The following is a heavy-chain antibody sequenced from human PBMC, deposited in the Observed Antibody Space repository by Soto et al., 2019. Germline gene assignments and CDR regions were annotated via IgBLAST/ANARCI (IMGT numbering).Heavy chain of an antibody. CDR1: GFSLSTSGMR. V-gene: IGHV2-70*04. D-gene: IGHD6-19*01. Sequence: SGPTLVNPTQTLTLTCTFSGFSLSTSGMRVSWIRQPPGKALEWLARIDWDDDKFYSTSLKTRLTISKDTSKNQVVLTMTNMDPVDTATYYCARIRPKGIGSGRFVFDYWGQGTLVTVSS. CDR2: IDWDDDK. J-gene: IGHJ4*02. CDR3: ARIRPKGIGSGRFVFDY.